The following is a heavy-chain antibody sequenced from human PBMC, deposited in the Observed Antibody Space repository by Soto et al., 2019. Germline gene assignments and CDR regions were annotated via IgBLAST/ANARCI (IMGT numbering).Heavy chain of an antibody. CDR3: AKRGPSYYDILTGSPHFDY. V-gene: IGHV3-23*01. D-gene: IGHD3-9*01. CDR1: GFTFSSYA. CDR2: ISGSGGST. J-gene: IGHJ4*02. Sequence: EVQLLESGGGLVQPGGSLRLSCAASGFTFSSYAMSWVRQAPGKGLEWVSAISGSGGSTYYADSVKGRFTISRDNSKNTLYLQMNSRRAEDTAVYYCAKRGPSYYDILTGSPHFDYWGQGTLVTVSS.